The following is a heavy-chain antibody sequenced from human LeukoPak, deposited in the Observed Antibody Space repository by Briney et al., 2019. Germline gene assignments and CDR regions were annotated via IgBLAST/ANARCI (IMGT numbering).Heavy chain of an antibody. V-gene: IGHV3-30-3*01. D-gene: IGHD3/OR15-3a*01. J-gene: IGHJ4*02. CDR2: ISYDGSNK. Sequence: GGSLRLSCAASGFTFSSYAMHWVRQAPGKGLEWVAVISYDGSNKYYADSVKGRFTISRDNSKNTLYLQMNSLRAEDTAVYYCARAQDWLLPLDYWGRGTLVTVSS. CDR3: ARAQDWLLPLDY. CDR1: GFTFSSYA.